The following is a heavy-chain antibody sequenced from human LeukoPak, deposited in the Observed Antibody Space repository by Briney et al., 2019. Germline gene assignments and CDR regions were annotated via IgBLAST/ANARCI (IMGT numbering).Heavy chain of an antibody. J-gene: IGHJ3*01. CDR2: IIPFFGTA. D-gene: IGHD3-16*01. Sequence: ASVKLSCKASGGTFSSFAISWVRQAPGQGLGWMGGIIPFFGTANYAQKFQGRVTITTEESTSTAYMELSSLRSEDTAVYYCANHPHYDYVWGSSSWGQGTMVTVSS. CDR3: ANHPHYDYVWGSSS. CDR1: GGTFSSFA. V-gene: IGHV1-69*05.